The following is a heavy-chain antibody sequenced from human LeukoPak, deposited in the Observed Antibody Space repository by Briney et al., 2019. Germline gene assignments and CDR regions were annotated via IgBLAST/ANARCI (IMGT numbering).Heavy chain of an antibody. CDR3: ARESGQAGGNPIDY. D-gene: IGHD4-23*01. Sequence: SETLSLTCTVSGGSISSSSYYWGWIRQPPGKGLEWIGSIYYSGSTNYNPSLKSRVTISVDTSKNQFSLKLSSVTAADTAVYYCARESGQAGGNPIDYWGQGTLVTVSS. V-gene: IGHV4-39*07. CDR1: GGSISSSSYY. J-gene: IGHJ4*02. CDR2: IYYSGST.